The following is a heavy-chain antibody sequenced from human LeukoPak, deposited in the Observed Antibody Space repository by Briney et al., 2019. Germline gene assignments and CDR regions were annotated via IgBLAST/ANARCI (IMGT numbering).Heavy chain of an antibody. Sequence: GGSLRLSCAASGFTFSSYAMSWVRQAPGKGLEWVSAISGSGGSTYYADSVKGRFTIPRDNSKNTLYLQMNSLRAEDTAVYYCAFQRDGYNYFDYWGQGTLVTVSS. CDR3: AFQRDGYNYFDY. V-gene: IGHV3-23*01. D-gene: IGHD5-24*01. CDR1: GFTFSSYA. J-gene: IGHJ4*02. CDR2: ISGSGGST.